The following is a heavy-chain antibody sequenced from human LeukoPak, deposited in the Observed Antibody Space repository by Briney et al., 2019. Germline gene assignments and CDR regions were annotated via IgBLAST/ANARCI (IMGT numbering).Heavy chain of an antibody. CDR2: ISYDGSNK. CDR3: ARARFHDQALDY. CDR1: GFTFSTYA. V-gene: IGHV3-30-3*01. Sequence: GGSLRLSCAASGFTFSTYAMSWVRQAPGKGLEWVAVISYDGSNKYYADSVKGRFTISRDNSKNTLYLQMNSLRAEDTAVYYCARARFHDQALDYWGQGTLVTVPS. J-gene: IGHJ4*02.